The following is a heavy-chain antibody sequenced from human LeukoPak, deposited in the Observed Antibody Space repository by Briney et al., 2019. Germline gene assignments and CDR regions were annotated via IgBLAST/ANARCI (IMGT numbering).Heavy chain of an antibody. CDR3: ARDGPYYYDSSGFSDY. CDR1: GFTFSSYS. CDR2: ISSSSSYI. Sequence: GGSLRLSCAASGFTFSSYSMNWVRQAPGKGLEWVSSISSSSSYIYYADSVKGRFTISRDNAKNSLYLQMNSLRAEDTAVYYCARDGPYYYDSSGFSDYWGQGTLVTVSS. J-gene: IGHJ4*02. V-gene: IGHV3-21*01. D-gene: IGHD3-22*01.